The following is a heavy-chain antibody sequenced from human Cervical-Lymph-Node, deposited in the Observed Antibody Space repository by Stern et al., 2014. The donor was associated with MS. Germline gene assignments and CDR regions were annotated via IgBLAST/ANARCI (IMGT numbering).Heavy chain of an antibody. J-gene: IGHJ5*02. CDR3: ARGSGDNWFGP. CDR2: VIPFGGPS. V-gene: IGHV1-69*06. CDR1: GG. Sequence: VQLVESGAEVKKPGSSVKVSCKSSGGISWGRQAPGQGLEWMGGVIPFGGPSNYAQKFQGRVTITADTSTNTTYLHLSRLTSADTAVYYCARGSGDNWFGPWGQGTLVTVSS. D-gene: IGHD3-10*01.